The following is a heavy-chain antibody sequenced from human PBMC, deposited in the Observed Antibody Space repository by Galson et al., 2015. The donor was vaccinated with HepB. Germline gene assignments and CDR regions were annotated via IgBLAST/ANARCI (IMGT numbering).Heavy chain of an antibody. Sequence: SLRLSCAASGFTFSSYGMHWVRQAPGKGLEWVAVISYDGSNKYYADSVKGRFTISRDNSKNTLYLQMNSLRTEDTAVYYCAKEPVVRGVDYYFDYWGQGTLVTVSS. D-gene: IGHD3-10*01. CDR3: AKEPVVRGVDYYFDY. CDR1: GFTFSSYG. J-gene: IGHJ4*02. CDR2: ISYDGSNK. V-gene: IGHV3-30*18.